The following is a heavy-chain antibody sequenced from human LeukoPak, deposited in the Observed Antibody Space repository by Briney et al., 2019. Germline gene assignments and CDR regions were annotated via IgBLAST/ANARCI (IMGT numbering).Heavy chain of an antibody. J-gene: IGHJ3*02. Sequence: GGSLRLSCVVSGFTFTGYSMNWVRQAPGKGLEWVSSISSSSSHIFYTDSVKGRFTISRDNARNALDLQMNSLRAEDAAVYYCARSVMTGSTTRASDMWGQGTMVTVSS. V-gene: IGHV3-21*01. CDR3: ARSVMTGSTTRASDM. D-gene: IGHD2/OR15-2a*01. CDR2: ISSSSSHI. CDR1: GFTFTGYS.